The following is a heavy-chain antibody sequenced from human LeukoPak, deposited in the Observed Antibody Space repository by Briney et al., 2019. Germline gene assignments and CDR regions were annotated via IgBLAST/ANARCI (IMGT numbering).Heavy chain of an antibody. J-gene: IGHJ4*02. CDR2: IYYSGST. D-gene: IGHD3-10*02. Sequence: SETLSLTCTVSGGSISSSSYYWGWIRQPPGKGLEWIGSIYYSGSTYYNPPLKSRVTISVDTSKNQFSLKLSSVTAADTAVYYCALLFGELPFDYWGQGTLVTVSS. V-gene: IGHV4-39*07. CDR3: ALLFGELPFDY. CDR1: GGSISSSSYY.